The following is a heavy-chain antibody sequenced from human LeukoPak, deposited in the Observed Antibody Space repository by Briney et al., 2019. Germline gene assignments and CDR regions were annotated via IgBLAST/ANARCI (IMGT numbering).Heavy chain of an antibody. V-gene: IGHV3-30*02. D-gene: IGHD6-13*01. CDR3: AKGRGYSSSWCLDY. Sequence: GGSLRLSCAASGFTFSSYGMHWVRQAPGKGLEWVAFIRYDGSTKYYADSVKGRFTISRDNSKNTLYLQVNGLRAEDTAVYYCAKGRGYSSSWCLDYWGQGTLVTVSS. J-gene: IGHJ4*02. CDR1: GFTFSSYG. CDR2: IRYDGSTK.